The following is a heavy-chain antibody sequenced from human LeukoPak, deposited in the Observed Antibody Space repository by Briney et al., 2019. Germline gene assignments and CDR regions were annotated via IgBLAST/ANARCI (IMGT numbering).Heavy chain of an antibody. CDR3: ASSQSSVAGIVGC. J-gene: IGHJ4*02. Sequence: GGSLRLSCAASGFTFSDYFMTWIRQAPGKGLEWVSYISGSGSSKYYADSVKGRFTISRDNAKNSLYLQMNSLRDEDTAVYDCASSQSSVAGIVGCWGQGTLVTVSS. V-gene: IGHV3-11*04. CDR2: ISGSGSSK. CDR1: GFTFSDYF. D-gene: IGHD6-19*01.